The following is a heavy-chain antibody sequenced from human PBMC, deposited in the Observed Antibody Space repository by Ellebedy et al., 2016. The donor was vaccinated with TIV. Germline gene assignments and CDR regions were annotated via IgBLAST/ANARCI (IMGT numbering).Heavy chain of an antibody. J-gene: IGHJ5*02. D-gene: IGHD6-13*01. CDR1: GGSFSGYY. V-gene: IGHV4-34*01. CDR3: ARQRGVAAAGTWFDP. CDR2: IYYSGST. Sequence: SETLSLTXAVYGGSFSGYYWSWIRQPPGKGLEWIGSIYYSGSTYYNPSLKSRVTISVDTSKNQFSLKLSSVTAADTAVYYCARQRGVAAAGTWFDPWGQGTLVTVSS.